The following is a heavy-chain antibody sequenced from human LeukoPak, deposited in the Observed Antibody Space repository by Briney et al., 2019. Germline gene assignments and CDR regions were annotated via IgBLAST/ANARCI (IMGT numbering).Heavy chain of an antibody. CDR3: ASKERLASFDY. Sequence: GGSLRLSCAASGFTFSSYSMNWVRQAPGKGLEWVSSISSSSSYIYYADSVKGRFTISRDNAKNSLYLQVNSLRAEDTAVYYCASKERLASFDYWGQGTLVTVSS. J-gene: IGHJ4*02. D-gene: IGHD1-1*01. V-gene: IGHV3-21*01. CDR2: ISSSSSYI. CDR1: GFTFSSYS.